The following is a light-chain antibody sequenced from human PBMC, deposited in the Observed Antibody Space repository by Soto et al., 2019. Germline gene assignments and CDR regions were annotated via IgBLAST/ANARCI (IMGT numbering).Light chain of an antibody. CDR2: SNN. CDR3: AAWDDSLNGTV. Sequence: QSALPQPLSASGTPGQRVTISCSGSSSNIGSNTVNWYQQLPGTAPKLLIYSNNQRPSGVPDRFSGSKSGTSASLAISGLQSEDEADYYCAAWDDSLNGTVFGTGTKVTVL. CDR1: SSNIGSNT. J-gene: IGLJ1*01. V-gene: IGLV1-44*01.